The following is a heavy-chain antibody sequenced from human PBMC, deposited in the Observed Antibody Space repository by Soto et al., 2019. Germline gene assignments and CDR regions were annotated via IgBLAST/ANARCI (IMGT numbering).Heavy chain of an antibody. V-gene: IGHV4-31*03. D-gene: IGHD1-26*01. CDR1: DGSVSRGGYY. Sequence: QVQLQESGPGLVKPSQTLSLACTVSDGSVSRGGYYWSWIRQSPGKNLEWIGNIYYTGRTSYNPSLKSRLTISLETSKRQFSLRLASVSAADTAVYYCAREGSYHYFDYWVQGALVTVSS. J-gene: IGHJ4*02. CDR2: IYYTGRT. CDR3: AREGSYHYFDY.